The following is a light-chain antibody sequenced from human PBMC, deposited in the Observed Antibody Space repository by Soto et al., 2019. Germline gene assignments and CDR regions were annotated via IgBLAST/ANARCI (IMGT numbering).Light chain of an antibody. Sequence: QTVVTQEPSFSVSPGGTVTVTCGLTSGSVSTTYYPSWYQQTPGQAPRTLIYSTNIRSSGVPDRFSGSILGNKAALTITGAQADDESDYHCMLYMGGGLVVFGGGTKVTVL. J-gene: IGLJ2*01. V-gene: IGLV8-61*01. CDR1: SGSVSTTYY. CDR3: MLYMGGGLVV. CDR2: STN.